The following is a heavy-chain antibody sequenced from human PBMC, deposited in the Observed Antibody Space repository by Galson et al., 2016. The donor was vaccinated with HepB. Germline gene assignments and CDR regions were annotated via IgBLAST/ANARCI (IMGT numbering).Heavy chain of an antibody. J-gene: IGHJ6*03. Sequence: SLRLSCAASGFTFDDYAMHWVRQAPGKGLEWVSGIRWNSGSIGYADSVKGRFTISRDNAKNSLYLQMNSLRAEDTALYYCAKDITLDYSNYRGSYYYYYMDVWGKGTTVTVSS. D-gene: IGHD4-11*01. CDR3: AKDITLDYSNYRGSYYYYYMDV. V-gene: IGHV3-9*01. CDR1: GFTFDDYA. CDR2: IRWNSGSI.